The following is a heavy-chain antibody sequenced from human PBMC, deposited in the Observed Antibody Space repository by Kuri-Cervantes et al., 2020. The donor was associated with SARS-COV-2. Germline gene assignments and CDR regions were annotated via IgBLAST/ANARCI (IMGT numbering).Heavy chain of an antibody. Sequence: ETLSLTCAASGFTFSSYWMSWVRQAPGKGLEWVANIKQDGSEKYYVDSVKGRFTISRDNSKNTLYLQMNSLRAEDTAAYYCAINLEKWELLLGVLNFDYWGQGTLATVSS. V-gene: IGHV3-7*02. CDR3: AINLEKWELLLGVLNFDY. J-gene: IGHJ4*02. D-gene: IGHD1-26*01. CDR1: GFTFSSYW. CDR2: IKQDGSEK.